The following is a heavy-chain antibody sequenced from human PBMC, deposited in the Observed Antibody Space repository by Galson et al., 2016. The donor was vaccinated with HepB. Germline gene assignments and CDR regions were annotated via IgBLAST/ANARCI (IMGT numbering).Heavy chain of an antibody. D-gene: IGHD2-21*02. CDR1: GFTFTTYT. CDR2: ISSSSNTI. CDR3: ARDRIYCFGGDGYSGGFDY. J-gene: IGHJ4*02. V-gene: IGHV3-48*02. Sequence: SLRLSCAASGFTFTTYTMNWVRQAPGKGLEWVSYISSSSNTIYYADSVKGRFTISRDDAKNSLYLQMNSLRDGDTAVYYCARDRIYCFGGDGYSGGFDYWGQGTLVTVSS.